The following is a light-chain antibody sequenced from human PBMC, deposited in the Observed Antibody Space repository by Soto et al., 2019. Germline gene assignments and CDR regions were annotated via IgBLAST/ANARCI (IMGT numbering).Light chain of an antibody. CDR2: RES. V-gene: IGKV3-15*01. CDR3: QQYQNLWT. J-gene: IGKJ1*01. CDR1: QTIYSN. Sequence: IVMTQSPATLSVSPGERATLSCRAGQTIYSNVAWYQQRPGQAPRLLIYRESTRATGVPARFSGRGSGTEFTLTISGLQSEDFALYYCQQYQNLWTFDQGTKVEIK.